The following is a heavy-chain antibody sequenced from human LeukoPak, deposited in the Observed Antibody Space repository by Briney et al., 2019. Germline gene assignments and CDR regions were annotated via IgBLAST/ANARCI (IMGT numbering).Heavy chain of an antibody. CDR3: ARGLEGSLGS. V-gene: IGHV3-53*04. CDR2: IYSGGST. Sequence: GGSLRLSCAASGFTVSSNYMSWARQAPGKGLEWVSVIYSGGSTYYADSVKGRFTISRHNSKNTLYLQMNSLRAEDTAVYYCARGLEGSLGSWGQGTLVTVSS. J-gene: IGHJ4*02. CDR1: GFTVSSNY.